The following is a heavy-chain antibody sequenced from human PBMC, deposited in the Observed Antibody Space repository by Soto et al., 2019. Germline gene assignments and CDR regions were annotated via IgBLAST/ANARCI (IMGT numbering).Heavy chain of an antibody. CDR1: GASIRSYH. CDR3: AKDVSSRRWFDP. Sequence: SETLSLTCAVSGASIRSYHWSWIRQPAGKGLEWIGRMQHTGNTNYNPSLKSRVTMSVDTSKNQISLKMTSVTAADTAVYFCAKDVSSRRWFDPWGQGILVTGSS. V-gene: IGHV4-4*07. CDR2: MQHTGNT. J-gene: IGHJ5*02. D-gene: IGHD3-16*01.